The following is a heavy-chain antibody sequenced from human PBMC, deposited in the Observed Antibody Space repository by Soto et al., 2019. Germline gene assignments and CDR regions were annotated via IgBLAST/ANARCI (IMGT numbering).Heavy chain of an antibody. J-gene: IGHJ4*02. V-gene: IGHV3-33*01. CDR3: ARDWLSHCFDY. CDR1: GFTFSPYG. D-gene: IGHD5-12*01. Sequence: QVQLVESGGSVVQPGRSLRLSRAASGFTFSPYGMHWVRQAPGKGLEWVAVIWYDGSNEYYVDSVKGRFTISRDSSKNVLYLQMNSLRAEDTDVYYCARDWLSHCFDYWGQGTLVTVSS. CDR2: IWYDGSNE.